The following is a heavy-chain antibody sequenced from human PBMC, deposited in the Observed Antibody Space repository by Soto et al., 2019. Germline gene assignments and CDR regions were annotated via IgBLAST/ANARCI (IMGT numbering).Heavy chain of an antibody. CDR2: IYHSGST. CDR1: GGPISSGGYS. D-gene: IGHD3-10*01. CDR3: ARENNVLPGGYFDY. V-gene: IGHV4-30-2*01. J-gene: IGHJ4*02. Sequence: QLQLQESGSGLVKPSQTLSLTCAVSGGPISSGGYSWSWIRQPPGKGLEWIGYIYHSGSTYYNPSLKRRVTISVDRSKNQFSLKLSSVTAADTAVYYCARENNVLPGGYFDYWGQGTLVTVSS.